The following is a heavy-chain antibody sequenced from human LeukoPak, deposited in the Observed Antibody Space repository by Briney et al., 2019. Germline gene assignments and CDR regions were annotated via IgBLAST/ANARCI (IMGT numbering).Heavy chain of an antibody. CDR1: GFIFGDHA. V-gene: IGHV3-49*04. D-gene: IGHD5-18*01. CDR2: IRSKAYGGTT. Sequence: PGQSLRLSCTAYGFIFGDHAMSWVRQAPGKGLEWVGFIRSKAYGGTTEYAASVKGGLTISRDDSKSIAYLQMNSLETEDTALYYCTRGPILLWMHNGMDVWGQGTTVTVSS. CDR3: TRGPILLWMHNGMDV. J-gene: IGHJ6*02.